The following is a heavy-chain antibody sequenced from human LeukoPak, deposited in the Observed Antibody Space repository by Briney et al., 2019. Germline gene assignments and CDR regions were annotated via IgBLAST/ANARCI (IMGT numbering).Heavy chain of an antibody. V-gene: IGHV3-7*03. CDR3: ARDVLLWFGPEGAFDI. J-gene: IGHJ3*02. CDR1: GFTFSSYW. CDR2: IKQDGSEK. Sequence: GGSLRLSCAASGFTFSSYWMSWVRQAPGKGLEWVANIKQDGSEKYCVDSVKGRFTISRDNAKNSLYLQMNSLRAEDTAVYYCARDVLLWFGPEGAFDIWGQGTMVTVSS. D-gene: IGHD3-10*01.